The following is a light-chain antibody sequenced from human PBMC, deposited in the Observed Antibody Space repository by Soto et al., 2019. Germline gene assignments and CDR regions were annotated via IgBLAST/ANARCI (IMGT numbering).Light chain of an antibody. CDR3: CSFTSYNTPV. V-gene: IGLV2-23*02. CDR1: ISDFWNYNL. J-gene: IGLJ1*01. CDR2: DVN. Sequence: QTSSVSGSPGQSITISCTGTISDFWNYNLVSWYQQHPGKVPKLIIFDVNKRPSGVSGRLSGYKYGTTASLTISGLQAEDEADYYCCSFTSYNTPVFGTGTKMTVL.